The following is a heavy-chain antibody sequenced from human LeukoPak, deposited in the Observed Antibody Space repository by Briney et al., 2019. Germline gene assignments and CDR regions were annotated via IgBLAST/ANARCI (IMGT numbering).Heavy chain of an antibody. CDR1: GYSFTVYW. CDR3: ARQDSRGYFGY. CDR2: VYPGDSDT. D-gene: IGHD3-22*01. V-gene: IGHV5-51*01. J-gene: IGHJ4*02. Sequence: GESLKISCKASGYSFTVYWIGWVRQMPGKGLEWMGIVYPGDSDTRYSPSFPGQVTISADKSISTAYLQWSSLKASDTAMYYCARQDSRGYFGYWGQGTLVTVSS.